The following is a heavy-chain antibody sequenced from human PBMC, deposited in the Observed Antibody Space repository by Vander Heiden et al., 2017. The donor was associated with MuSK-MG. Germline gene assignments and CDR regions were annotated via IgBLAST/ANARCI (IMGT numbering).Heavy chain of an antibody. D-gene: IGHD2-15*01. V-gene: IGHV4-30-4*01. CDR2: IYYSGST. CDR3: ARDIPGYCSGGSCYTPRWFDP. Sequence: GKGLEWIGYIYYSGSTYYNPSLKSRVTISVDTSKNQFSLKLSSVTAADTAVYYCARDIPGYCSGGSCYTPRWFDPWGQGTLVTVSS. J-gene: IGHJ5*02.